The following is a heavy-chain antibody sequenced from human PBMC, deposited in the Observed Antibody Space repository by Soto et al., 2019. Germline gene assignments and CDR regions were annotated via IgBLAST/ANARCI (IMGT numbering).Heavy chain of an antibody. V-gene: IGHV3-73*02. Sequence: EVQLVESGGGLVQPGGSLKLSCAASGFTFSGSAMHWVRQASGKGLEWVGRIRSKANSYATAYAASVKGRFTISRDDSRSTPYLQSTSLKTEDTAVYYCTSGVGGHAFALWGHGTMVTVSS. CDR2: IRSKANSYAT. CDR3: TSGVGGHAFAL. CDR1: GFTFSGSA. J-gene: IGHJ3*01. D-gene: IGHD1-26*01.